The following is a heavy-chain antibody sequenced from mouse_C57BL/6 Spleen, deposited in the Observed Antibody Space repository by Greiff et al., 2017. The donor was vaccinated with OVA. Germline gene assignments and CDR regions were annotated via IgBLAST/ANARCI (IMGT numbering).Heavy chain of an antibody. CDR3: ARSGSTMVTTRDY. CDR2: IDPSDSYT. J-gene: IGHJ2*01. Sequence: QVQLQQPGAELVKPGASVKLSCKASGYTFTSYWMQWVKQRPGQGLEWIGEIDPSDSYTNYNQKFKGKATLTVDTSSSTAYMQLSSLTSEDSAVYYCARSGSTMVTTRDYWGQGTTLTVSS. V-gene: IGHV1-50*01. CDR1: GYTFTSYW. D-gene: IGHD2-2*01.